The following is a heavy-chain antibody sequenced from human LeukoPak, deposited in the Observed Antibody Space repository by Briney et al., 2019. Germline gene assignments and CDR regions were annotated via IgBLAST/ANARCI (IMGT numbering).Heavy chain of an antibody. J-gene: IGHJ5*02. CDR3: ARRESVADRNWFDP. Sequence: ASVKVSCKASGYSFTGYSLHWVRQAPGQGLEWMGWINPNSGGTLYAQNFQGRLTVTRDTAITTAYMELSRLTSDDTAVYYCARRESVADRNWFDPWGQGTLVTVSS. CDR2: INPNSGGT. CDR1: GYSFTGYS. D-gene: IGHD6-19*01. V-gene: IGHV1-2*02.